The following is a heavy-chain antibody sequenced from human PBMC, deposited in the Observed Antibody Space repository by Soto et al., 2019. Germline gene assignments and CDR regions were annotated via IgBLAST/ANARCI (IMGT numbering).Heavy chain of an antibody. Sequence: SETLSLTCTVSGGSISSGDYYWSWIRQPPGKGLEWIGYIYYSGSTYYNPSLKSRVTISVDTSKNQFSLKLSSVTAADTAVYYCAGRASCYEIPPCWFDPWGQGTLVTVSS. V-gene: IGHV4-30-4*01. CDR1: GGSISSGDYY. CDR2: IYYSGST. CDR3: AGRASCYEIPPCWFDP. D-gene: IGHD2-2*01. J-gene: IGHJ5*02.